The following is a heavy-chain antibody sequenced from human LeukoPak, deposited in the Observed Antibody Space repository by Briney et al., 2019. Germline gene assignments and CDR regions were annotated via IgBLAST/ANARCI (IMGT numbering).Heavy chain of an antibody. D-gene: IGHD1-26*01. CDR1: DYSISSDNY. CDR2: MHHSGSF. J-gene: IGHJ3*02. V-gene: IGHV4-38-2*01. Sequence: PSETLSLTXAVSDYSISSDNYWSWIRQAPGKGLEWIGSMHHSGSFYYNPSLWSRVTISLDTSKNHFSLRLGSVTAADTALYYCAGHSRVIVGTTCAFDIWGQGTKVTVSS. CDR3: AGHSRVIVGTTCAFDI.